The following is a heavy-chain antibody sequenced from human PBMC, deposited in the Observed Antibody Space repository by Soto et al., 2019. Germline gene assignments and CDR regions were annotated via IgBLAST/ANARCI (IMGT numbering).Heavy chain of an antibody. CDR2: INAGNGNT. CDR3: ATLAHFWSGYFY. CDR1: GYTFTSYA. V-gene: IGHV1-3*01. D-gene: IGHD3-3*02. Sequence: ASVKVSCKSSGYTFTSYAMHWVRQAPGQRLEWMGWINAGNGNTKYSQKFQGRVTITRDTSASTAYMELSSLRSEDTAVYYCATLAHFWSGYFYWGQATLVTVSS. J-gene: IGHJ4*02.